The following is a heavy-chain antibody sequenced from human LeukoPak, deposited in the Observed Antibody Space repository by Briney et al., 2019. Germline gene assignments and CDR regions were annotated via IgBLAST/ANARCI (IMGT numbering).Heavy chain of an antibody. V-gene: IGHV3-48*01. CDR2: ISSSSSTI. J-gene: IGHJ5*02. Sequence: GGSLRLSCAASGFTFSSYSMNWVRQAPGKGLELVSYISSSSSTIYYVDSVKGRFTISRDNAKNSLYLQMNSLRAEDTAVYYCARDLAGGYDILTGYSNWFDPWGQGTLVTVSS. CDR3: ARDLAGGYDILTGYSNWFDP. D-gene: IGHD3-9*01. CDR1: GFTFSSYS.